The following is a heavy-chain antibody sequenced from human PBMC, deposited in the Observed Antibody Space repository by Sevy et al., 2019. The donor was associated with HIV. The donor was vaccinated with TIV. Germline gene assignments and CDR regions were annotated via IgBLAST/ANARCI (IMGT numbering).Heavy chain of an antibody. J-gene: IGHJ4*02. Sequence: GGSLRLSCAASGFSFSSYEMNWVRQAPGKGLEWISYISNSGSSVYYSDSVRGRFTISRDNARNSLYLQMNSLRAEDTAVYHCARDLPPSATTVAHFDCWGQGTLVTVSS. CDR2: ISNSGSSV. CDR1: GFSFSSYE. D-gene: IGHD4-17*01. V-gene: IGHV3-48*03. CDR3: ARDLPPSATTVAHFDC.